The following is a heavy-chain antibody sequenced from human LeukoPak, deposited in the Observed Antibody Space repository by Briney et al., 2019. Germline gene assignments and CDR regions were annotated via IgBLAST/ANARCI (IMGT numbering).Heavy chain of an antibody. CDR1: GFTFSSYE. V-gene: IGHV3-53*01. CDR2: IYSGGST. J-gene: IGHJ6*02. CDR3: AREGGYCSSTSCYWDYYGMDV. Sequence: GGSLRLSCAASGFTFSSYEMNWVRQAPGKGLEWVSVIYSGGSTYYADSVKGRFTISRDNSKNTLYLQMNSLRAEDTAVYYCAREGGYCSSTSCYWDYYGMDVWGQGTTVTVSS. D-gene: IGHD2-2*01.